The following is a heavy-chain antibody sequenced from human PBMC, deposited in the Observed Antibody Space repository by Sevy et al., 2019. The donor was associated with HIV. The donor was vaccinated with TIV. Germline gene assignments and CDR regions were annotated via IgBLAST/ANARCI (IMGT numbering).Heavy chain of an antibody. CDR3: VREGVGGYSYSLDC. D-gene: IGHD5-18*01. V-gene: IGHV3-7*01. J-gene: IGHJ4*02. Sequence: GGSLRLSCAASGFTFSVYWMSWVRQAPGKGLEWVATMKEDGSDKDYVDSVKGRFTISRDNAKNSLYLQMNSLRAEDTAWYYCVREGVGGYSYSLDCWGQGTLVTVSS. CDR2: MKEDGSDK. CDR1: GFTFSVYW.